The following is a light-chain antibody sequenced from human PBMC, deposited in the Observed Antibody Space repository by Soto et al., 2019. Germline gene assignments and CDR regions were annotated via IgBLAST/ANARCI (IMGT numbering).Light chain of an antibody. CDR3: QQYGSSPT. CDR2: GAS. J-gene: IGKJ1*01. V-gene: IGKV3-20*01. Sequence: IVLTQSPGTLSLSPGERTTLSCRASQSISRYLAWYQQKPGQGPRLLIYGASSRATGTPARFSGSGSGTDFTLAINRLEPEDFAVYYCQQYGSSPTFGLGTKVDIK. CDR1: QSISRY.